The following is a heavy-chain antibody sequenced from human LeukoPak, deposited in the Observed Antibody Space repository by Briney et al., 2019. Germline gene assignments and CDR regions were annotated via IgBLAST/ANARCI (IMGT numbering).Heavy chain of an antibody. V-gene: IGHV3-33*06. CDR2: IWYDGSNE. J-gene: IGHJ4*02. CDR3: AKDGKYCTNGVCFVSYFDY. Sequence: PGTSLRLSCAASGFTFSSHGMHWVRQAPGKGLEWVAVIWYDGSNEYYADSVKGRFTIYRDNSKNELYLQMNSLRAEDTAVYYCAKDGKYCTNGVCFVSYFDYWGQGTLVTVSS. CDR1: GFTFSSHG. D-gene: IGHD2-8*01.